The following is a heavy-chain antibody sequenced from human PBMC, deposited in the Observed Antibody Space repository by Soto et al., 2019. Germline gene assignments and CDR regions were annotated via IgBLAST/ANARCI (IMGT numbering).Heavy chain of an antibody. D-gene: IGHD6-19*01. CDR3: ARDLGSAGSGWYEN. Sequence: GGSLRLSCAASGFTFSSYSMNWVRQAPGKGLEWVSSISSSSSYIYYADSVKGRFTISRDNAKNSLYLQMNSLRAEDTAVYYCARDLGSAGSGWYENWGQGTLVTVSS. V-gene: IGHV3-21*01. J-gene: IGHJ4*02. CDR1: GFTFSSYS. CDR2: ISSSSSYI.